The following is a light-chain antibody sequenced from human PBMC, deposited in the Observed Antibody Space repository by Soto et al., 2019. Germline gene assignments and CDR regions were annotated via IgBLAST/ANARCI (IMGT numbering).Light chain of an antibody. CDR1: QDISIY. Sequence: EIVLTQSPATLYLSPGERATLSCRASQDISIYLAWYQQNPRQPPRLLIFNASNRATGIPARFSGSGSGTDFTLTISSLGPKDFAVYYCEQRYNWPPLTFGGGTPVESK. CDR2: NAS. V-gene: IGKV3-11*01. CDR3: EQRYNWPPLT. J-gene: IGKJ4*01.